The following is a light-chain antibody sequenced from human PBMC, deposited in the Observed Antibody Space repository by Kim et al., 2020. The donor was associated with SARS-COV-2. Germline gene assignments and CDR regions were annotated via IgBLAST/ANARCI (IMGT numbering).Light chain of an antibody. Sequence: SASGGDRVTITCRESQSMTSHLNWYQKKPGKAPKLLIYTTSSLQHGVPTRFSGRGSGTDFTLTITSLQPEDFATYYCQQSYRLPLTFGQGTKLEI. CDR2: TTS. CDR3: QQSYRLPLT. V-gene: IGKV1-39*01. CDR1: QSMTSH. J-gene: IGKJ2*01.